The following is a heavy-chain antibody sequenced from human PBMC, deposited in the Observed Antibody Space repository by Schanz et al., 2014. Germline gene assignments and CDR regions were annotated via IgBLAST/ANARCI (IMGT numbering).Heavy chain of an antibody. Sequence: EVQLLESGGGLVQPGGSLRLSCVASGFTFSSYAMSWVRQAPGKGLEWISYISFSGNTIYYADSVKGRFTISRDNFKNTLFLQMNSLRAEDTGMYYCARGDPVAGLDYWGRGTLVTVSS. CDR3: ARGDPVAGLDY. J-gene: IGHJ4*02. V-gene: IGHV3-23*01. CDR2: ISFSGNTI. CDR1: GFTFSSYA.